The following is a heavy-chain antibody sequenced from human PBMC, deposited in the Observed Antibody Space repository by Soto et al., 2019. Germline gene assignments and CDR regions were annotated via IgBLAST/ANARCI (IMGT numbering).Heavy chain of an antibody. CDR1: GGSISSYY. D-gene: IGHD4-17*01. Sequence: PSETLSLTCTVSGGSISSYYWSWIRQPPGKGLEWIGYIYYSGSTNYNPSLKSRVTISADKSISTAYLQWSSLKASDTAMYYCARLDYGDYVFYYWGQGTLVTVSS. CDR3: ARLDYGDYVFYY. V-gene: IGHV4-59*12. J-gene: IGHJ4*02. CDR2: IYYSGST.